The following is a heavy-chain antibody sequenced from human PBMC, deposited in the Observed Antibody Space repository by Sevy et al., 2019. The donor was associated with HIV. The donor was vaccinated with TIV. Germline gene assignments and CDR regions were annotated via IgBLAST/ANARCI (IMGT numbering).Heavy chain of an antibody. V-gene: IGHV4-34*01. CDR1: GGSFSGYY. D-gene: IGHD2-2*01. Sequence: SDTLSLTCAVYGGSFSGYYWSWIRQPPGKGLEWIGEINHSGSTNYNPSLKSRVTISVDTSKNQFSLKLSSVTAADTAVYYCARGGLGYCSSTSCYAIYYYYGMDVWGQGTTVTVSS. CDR2: INHSGST. CDR3: ARGGLGYCSSTSCYAIYYYYGMDV. J-gene: IGHJ6*02.